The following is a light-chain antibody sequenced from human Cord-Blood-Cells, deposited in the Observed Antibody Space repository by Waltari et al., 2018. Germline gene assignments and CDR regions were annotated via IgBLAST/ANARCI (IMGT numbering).Light chain of an antibody. Sequence: SSELTQDPAVSVALGQTVRITCQGDSPRSYYASWYQQKPGQAPVLVIYGKNNRPSGVPDRFSGSSSGNTAAVDITGAQAEDEADYYCNSRDSSGNHLGVFGGGTKLTVL. CDR2: GKN. CDR1: SPRSYY. V-gene: IGLV3-19*01. CDR3: NSRDSSGNHLGV. J-gene: IGLJ2*01.